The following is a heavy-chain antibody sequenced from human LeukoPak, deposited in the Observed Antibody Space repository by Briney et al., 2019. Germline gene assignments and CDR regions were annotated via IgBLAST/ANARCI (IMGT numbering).Heavy chain of an antibody. J-gene: IGHJ4*02. V-gene: IGHV4-39*07. CDR2: SYYSGST. CDR3: ARVDSGSYYDEETTDY. Sequence: SETLSLTCTVSGGSISSSSYYWGWIRQPPGKGLEWIGSSYYSGSTYYNPSLKSRVTISVDTSKNQFSLKLSSVTAADTAVYYCARVDSGSYYDEETTDYWGQGTLVTVSS. D-gene: IGHD1-26*01. CDR1: GGSISSSSYY.